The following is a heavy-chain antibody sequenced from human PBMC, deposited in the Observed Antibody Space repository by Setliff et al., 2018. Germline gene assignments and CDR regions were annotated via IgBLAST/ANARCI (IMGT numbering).Heavy chain of an antibody. CDR3: VRDEGWQYDDYAGVYFPH. Sequence: RASVQVSCKTSGYNFINFGISWVRQAPGQGREWMGWISPYNEKTNYAEKFQGIVTMTTDTSTSTAYMALRSLGSDDTAVYYCVRDEGWQYDDYAGVYFPHWGQGTLVTVSS. V-gene: IGHV1-18*01. CDR1: GYNFINFG. D-gene: IGHD4-17*01. J-gene: IGHJ1*01. CDR2: ISPYNEKT.